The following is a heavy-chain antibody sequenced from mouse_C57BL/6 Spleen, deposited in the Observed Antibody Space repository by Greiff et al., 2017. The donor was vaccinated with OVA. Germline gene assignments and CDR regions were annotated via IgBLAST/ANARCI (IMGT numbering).Heavy chain of an antibody. CDR2: INPGSGGT. CDR3: ARLGDYALDY. J-gene: IGHJ2*01. CDR1: GYAFTNYL. D-gene: IGHD2-4*01. V-gene: IGHV1-54*01. Sequence: VQLQQSGAELVRPGTSVKVSCKASGYAFTNYLIEWVKQRPGQGLEWIGVINPGSGGTNYNEKFKGKATLTADKSSSTAYMQLSSLTSEDSAVYFCARLGDYALDYWGKGTTLTVSS.